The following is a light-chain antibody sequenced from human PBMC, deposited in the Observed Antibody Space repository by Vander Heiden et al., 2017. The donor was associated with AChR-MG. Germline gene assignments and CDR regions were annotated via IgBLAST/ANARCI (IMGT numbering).Light chain of an antibody. V-gene: IGKV1-39*01. CDR2: AAS. CDR1: QSISTY. J-gene: IGKJ3*01. CDR3: LQNFSTRT. Sequence: DIQMTQYPSSMSASVGDSAAITCRASQSISTYLNWYQQKPVKAPKLLIYAASRLQSGVPSRFSGSGSGTDFTLTMSSLQPQDFATYYCLQNFSTRTFGHGTKEDI.